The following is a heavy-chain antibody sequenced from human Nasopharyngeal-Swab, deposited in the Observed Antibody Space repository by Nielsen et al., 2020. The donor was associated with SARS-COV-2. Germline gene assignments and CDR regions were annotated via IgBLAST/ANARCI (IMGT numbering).Heavy chain of an antibody. CDR1: GYTFSSSYD. Sequence: ASVKVSCKASGYTFSSSYDINWVRQATGQGLEWMGWMNPDSGNTGYAQKFQGRVTMTRNTSISTAYMELSSLRSEDTAVYYCARGLIVATTCHYYYYRDVWGKGTTVTVSS. CDR2: MNPDSGNT. D-gene: IGHD5-12*01. J-gene: IGHJ6*03. V-gene: IGHV1-8*01. CDR3: ARGLIVATTCHYYYYRDV.